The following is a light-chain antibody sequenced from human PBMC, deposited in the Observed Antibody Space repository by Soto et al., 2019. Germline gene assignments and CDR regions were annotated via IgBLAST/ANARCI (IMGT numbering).Light chain of an antibody. Sequence: EIVLTQSPGTLSLSPGERATLSCRASQSVTHNYLTWYQQSRGQSPRLLIYGASSRAAGIPDRFSGSGSGTDFTLIISRLEPEDFAVYYCHQYGNSPYTCGQGTKLEI. CDR1: QSVTHNY. V-gene: IGKV3-20*01. CDR2: GAS. J-gene: IGKJ2*01. CDR3: HQYGNSPYT.